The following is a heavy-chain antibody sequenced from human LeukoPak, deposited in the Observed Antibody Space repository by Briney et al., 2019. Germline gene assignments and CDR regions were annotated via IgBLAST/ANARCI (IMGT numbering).Heavy chain of an antibody. CDR2: LSGTGRST. J-gene: IGHJ4*02. CDR3: AKGGDSSSWLFDF. CDR1: GFSFSSYA. V-gene: IGHV3-23*01. Sequence: PGGSLRLSCAASGFSFSSYAMSWVRQAPGKGLEWVSALSGTGRSTYYADSVRGRFTISRDNSKSTLFLQVNSLRAEDTAVYYCAKGGDSSSWLFDFWGQGTLVTVSS. D-gene: IGHD6-13*01.